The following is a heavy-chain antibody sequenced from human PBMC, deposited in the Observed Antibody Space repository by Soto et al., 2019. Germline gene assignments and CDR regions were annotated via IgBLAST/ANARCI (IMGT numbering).Heavy chain of an antibody. CDR3: AWDRLDIVVVVAATRCYYYGMAV. J-gene: IGHJ6*02. V-gene: IGHV1-69*01. CDR2: IIPICGTA. Sequence: QVQLVQSGAEVKKPGSSVKVSCKASGGTFSSYAISWVRQAPGQGLEWMGGIIPICGTANYAQKFQGRVTITADESTSTAYLELSSLGAEDTAVYCCAWDRLDIVVVVAATRCYYYGMAVWGQGTTVSVSS. CDR1: GGTFSSYA. D-gene: IGHD2-15*01.